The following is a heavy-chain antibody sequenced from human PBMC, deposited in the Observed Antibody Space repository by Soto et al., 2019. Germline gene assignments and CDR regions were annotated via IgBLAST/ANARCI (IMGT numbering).Heavy chain of an antibody. CDR1: GYTFTSYG. V-gene: IGHV1-18*01. CDR3: ARSPKYYYGSGIQNWFDP. Sequence: QVQLVQSGAEVKKPGASVKVSCKASGYTFTSYGIIWVRQAPGQGLEWMGWISAYNGNTNYAQKLQGRVTMTTDTSTSTAYMELRSLRSDDTAVYYCARSPKYYYGSGIQNWFDPWGQGTLVTVSS. D-gene: IGHD3-10*01. CDR2: ISAYNGNT. J-gene: IGHJ5*02.